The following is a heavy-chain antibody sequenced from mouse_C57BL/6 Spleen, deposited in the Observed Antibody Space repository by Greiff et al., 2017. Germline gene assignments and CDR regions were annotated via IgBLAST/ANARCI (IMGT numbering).Heavy chain of an antibody. J-gene: IGHJ4*01. CDR3: AREGWDYAMDY. Sequence: EVQRVESEGGLVQPGSSMKLSCTASGFTFSDYYMAWVRQVPEKGLEWVANINYDGSSTYYLDSLKSRFIISRDNAKNILYLQMSSLKSEDTATYYCAREGWDYAMDYWGQGTSVTVSS. CDR1: GFTFSDYY. D-gene: IGHD2-3*01. V-gene: IGHV5-16*01. CDR2: INYDGSST.